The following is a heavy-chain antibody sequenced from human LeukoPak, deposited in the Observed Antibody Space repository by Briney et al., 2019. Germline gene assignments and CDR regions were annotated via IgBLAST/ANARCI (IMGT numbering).Heavy chain of an antibody. CDR2: IYTSGST. J-gene: IGHJ4*02. CDR3: ARGQVPHYYGSGVDY. CDR1: GGSISSGSYY. Sequence: PSETLSLTCTVSGGSISSGSYYWSWIRQPAGKGLEWIGRIYTSGSTNYNPSLKSRVTISVDTSKNQFSLKPSSVTAADTAVYYCARGQVPHYYGSGVDYWGQGTLVTVSS. D-gene: IGHD3-10*01. V-gene: IGHV4-61*02.